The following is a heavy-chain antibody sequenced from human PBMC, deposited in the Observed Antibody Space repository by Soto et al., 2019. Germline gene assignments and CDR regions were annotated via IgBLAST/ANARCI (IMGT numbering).Heavy chain of an antibody. CDR3: MRDEGGSYDSWFTT. CDR1: FTVSSYS. D-gene: IGHD1-26*01. CDR2: ISSGSAYI. Sequence: EVQLVESGGGLVKPGESLRLSCTFTVSSYSLNGVRRAPGEGLEWVSSISSGSAYIKYADSVKCRFTISRDNDNNLIYLQMRSLRVDESAVYYCMRDEGGSYDSWFTTWGQGTLVTVSS. J-gene: IGHJ5*02. V-gene: IGHV3-21*01.